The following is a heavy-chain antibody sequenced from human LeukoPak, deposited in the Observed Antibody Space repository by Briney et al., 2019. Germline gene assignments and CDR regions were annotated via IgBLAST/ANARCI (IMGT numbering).Heavy chain of an antibody. D-gene: IGHD3-16*01. CDR1: GFTLSNAW. Sequence: GGSLRLSCAASGFTLSNAWMSWVRQAPGKELEWVGRIKSKTDGGTTDYAAPVKGRFSISRDDSKNTLYLQMNSLKTEDTAVYYCTTDNPVYVPQEAFDIWGQGTMVTVSS. V-gene: IGHV3-15*01. CDR2: IKSKTDGGTT. CDR3: TTDNPVYVPQEAFDI. J-gene: IGHJ3*02.